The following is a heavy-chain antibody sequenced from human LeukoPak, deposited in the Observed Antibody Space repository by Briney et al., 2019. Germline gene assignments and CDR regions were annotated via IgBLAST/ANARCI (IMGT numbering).Heavy chain of an antibody. CDR3: VRGGSKAAATFDY. V-gene: IGHV4-4*02. CDR1: GGSISSSNW. Sequence: PSGTLSLTCAVSGGSISSSNWWSWVRQPPGKGLEWIGEIYHSGSTNYNPSLKSRVTMSVDTSNNQFSLRVSSVTAADTATYYCVRGGSKAAATFDYWGQGTLVTVFS. J-gene: IGHJ4*02. D-gene: IGHD2-15*01. CDR2: IYHSGST.